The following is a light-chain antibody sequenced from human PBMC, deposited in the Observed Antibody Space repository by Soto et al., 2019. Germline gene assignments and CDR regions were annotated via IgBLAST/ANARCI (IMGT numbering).Light chain of an antibody. CDR3: SSYTSSSTYV. V-gene: IGLV2-14*01. CDR1: SSDVGGYNY. CDR2: DVS. Sequence: QSALTQPASVSGSPGQSITISCTGTSSDVGGYNYVSWYQQHPGKAPKLMIYDVSNRPSGVSNRFSGSKYGNTASLTISGLQAEDEADYYFSSYTSSSTYVFGTGTKLTVL. J-gene: IGLJ1*01.